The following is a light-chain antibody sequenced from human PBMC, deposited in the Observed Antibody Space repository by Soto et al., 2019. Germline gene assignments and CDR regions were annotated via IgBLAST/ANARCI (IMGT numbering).Light chain of an antibody. CDR2: GAS. CDR3: QQYNNWPPLT. V-gene: IGKV3-15*01. Sequence: EIVMTQSPATLSVSPGERATLSCRASQSIGTNLAWYQQKPGQAPRLLIYGASTRPTGVPARFSGSGAGTEFSLTIRIMQSEDFADYYCQQYNNWPPLTFGGGTKVHIK. J-gene: IGKJ4*01. CDR1: QSIGTN.